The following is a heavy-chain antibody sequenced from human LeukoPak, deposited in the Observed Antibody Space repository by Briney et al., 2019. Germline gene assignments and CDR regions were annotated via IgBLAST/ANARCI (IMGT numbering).Heavy chain of an antibody. CDR1: GFSLTNYG. V-gene: IGHV3-21*01. Sequence: PGGSLRLSCEASGFSLTNYGMDWVRQAPGKGLEWVSSISNSSAYIYYAASVRGRFTISRDNAKNSLYLQMNSLRAEDTAVYYCARELSSSGYYFDSWGQGNLVTVSS. J-gene: IGHJ4*02. CDR2: ISNSSAYI. CDR3: ARELSSSGYYFDS. D-gene: IGHD5-18*01.